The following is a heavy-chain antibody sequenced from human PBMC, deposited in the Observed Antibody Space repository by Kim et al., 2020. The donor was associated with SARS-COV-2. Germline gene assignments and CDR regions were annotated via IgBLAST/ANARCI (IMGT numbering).Heavy chain of an antibody. Sequence: GGSLRLSCAASGFTFSSYAMSWVRQAPGKGLEWVSLISGSGGTTYYADSVKGRFTISRDNSKNTLYLQMNSLRAEDTAVYYCAKGVGGNNSPKHSNWGYWGQGTLVTVSS. CDR1: GFTFSSYA. V-gene: IGHV3-23*01. J-gene: IGHJ4*02. CDR3: AKGVGGNNSPKHSNWGY. D-gene: IGHD7-27*01. CDR2: ISGSGGTT.